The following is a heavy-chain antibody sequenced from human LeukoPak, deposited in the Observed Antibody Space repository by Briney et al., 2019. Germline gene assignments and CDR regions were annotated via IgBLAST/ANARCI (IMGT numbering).Heavy chain of an antibody. V-gene: IGHV4-59*08. CDR3: ARGMSYDILTGYYPFDY. CDR2: IYYSGST. D-gene: IGHD3-9*01. J-gene: IGHJ4*02. CDR1: GGSISSYY. Sequence: PSETLSLTCTVSGGSISSYYWSWIRQPPGKGLEWIGYIYYSGSTNYNPSLKSRVTISVDTSKNQFSLKLSSVTAADTAVYYCARGMSYDILTGYYPFDYWGQGTLVTVSS.